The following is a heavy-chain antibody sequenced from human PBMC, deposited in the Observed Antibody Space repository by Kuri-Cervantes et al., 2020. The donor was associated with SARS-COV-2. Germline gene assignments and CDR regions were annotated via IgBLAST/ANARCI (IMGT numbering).Heavy chain of an antibody. J-gene: IGHJ4*02. V-gene: IGHV3-21*03. CDR3: ARDSYYDSPGH. CDR1: GFTFSSCS. CDR2: ISSSSSYI. Sequence: GESLKISCAASGFTFSSCSMNWVRQAPGKGLEWVSSISSSSSYIYYADSVKGRFTISRDNAKNSLYLQMNSLRAEDTAVYYCARDSYYDSPGHWGQGTLVTVSS. D-gene: IGHD3-22*01.